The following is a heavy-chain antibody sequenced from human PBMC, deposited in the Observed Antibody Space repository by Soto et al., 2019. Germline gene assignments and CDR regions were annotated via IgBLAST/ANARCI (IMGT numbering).Heavy chain of an antibody. Sequence: SVKVSCKASGGTFSSYSISWVRQAPGQGLEWMGGIIPLFATPHYEQNLTPRVEVTTHESXSPAYIERSSLRTEDTAVYYCDRGDPYGDYVSWGQGTLVTVSS. V-gene: IGHV1-69*05. J-gene: IGHJ5*02. D-gene: IGHD4-17*01. CDR3: DRGDPYGDYVS. CDR2: IIPLFATP. CDR1: GGTFSSYS.